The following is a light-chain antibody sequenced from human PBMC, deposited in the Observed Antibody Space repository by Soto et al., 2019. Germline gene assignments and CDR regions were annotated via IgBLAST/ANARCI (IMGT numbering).Light chain of an antibody. CDR3: QQYSTLPHT. CDR1: ESVTNSF. CDR2: SIP. V-gene: IGKV3-20*01. J-gene: IGKJ2*01. Sequence: ENVLTQSPGTLSLSPGERATLSCRASESVTNSFFAWYKERRSQAPRRLIYSIPSRATGSPDRFDGSGFGTDFPLSISRLEPEDFVVYYCQQYSTLPHTFGQGTKLEV.